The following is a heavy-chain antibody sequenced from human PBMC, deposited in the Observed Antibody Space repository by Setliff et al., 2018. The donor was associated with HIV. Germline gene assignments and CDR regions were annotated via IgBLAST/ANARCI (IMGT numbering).Heavy chain of an antibody. V-gene: IGHV4-38-2*02. J-gene: IGHJ4*02. D-gene: IGHD3-10*01. CDR2: IYHSGST. CDR1: GYSISSGYY. CDR3: ARENDGSGTYPRDI. Sequence: SETLSLTCAVSGYSISSGYYWGWIRQPPGKGLEWIGSIYHSGSTYDSPSLKSRVTISVDTSKNQFSLKLSSVTAADTAVYYCARENDGSGTYPRDIWGPGTLVTVSS.